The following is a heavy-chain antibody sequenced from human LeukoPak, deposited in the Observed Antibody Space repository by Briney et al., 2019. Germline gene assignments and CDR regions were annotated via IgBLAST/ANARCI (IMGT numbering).Heavy chain of an antibody. CDR2: IRNKANSYTT. J-gene: IGHJ4*02. Sequence: GGALRLSCGASGFTFSDHYMHWVRQAPGKGLEWVGRIRNKANSYTTEYAASAKGRFTISRDDSKNSVYLQMNSLKIEDTAVYYCSRAPTTMAYFDSWGQGTLVTVSS. CDR3: SRAPTTMAYFDS. D-gene: IGHD5-18*01. CDR1: GFTFSDHY. V-gene: IGHV3-72*01.